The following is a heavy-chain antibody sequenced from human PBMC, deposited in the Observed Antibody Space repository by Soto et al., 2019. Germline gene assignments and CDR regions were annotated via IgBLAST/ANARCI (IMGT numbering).Heavy chain of an antibody. D-gene: IGHD3-10*01. Sequence: PGGSLRLSCAASGFTFSSYAMSWIRQAPGKGLEWVSAISGSGGSTYYADSVKGRFTISRDNSKNTLYLQMNSLRAEDTAVYYCTKGPRPTYYYGPFDYWGQGTLVTVSS. V-gene: IGHV3-23*01. J-gene: IGHJ4*02. CDR2: ISGSGGST. CDR1: GFTFSSYA. CDR3: TKGPRPTYYYGPFDY.